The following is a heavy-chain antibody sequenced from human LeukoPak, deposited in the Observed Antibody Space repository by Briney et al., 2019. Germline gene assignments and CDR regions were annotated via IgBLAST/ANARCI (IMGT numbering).Heavy chain of an antibody. D-gene: IGHD4-23*01. Sequence: SETLPLTCTVSGGSISSGGYYWSCIRQHPGKGLEWIGYIYYSGSTYYNPSLKSRVTISVDTSKNQFSLKLSSVTAADTAVYYCARRGATVAYAFDIWGQGTMVTVSS. CDR2: IYYSGST. V-gene: IGHV4-31*03. CDR1: GGSISSGGYY. J-gene: IGHJ3*02. CDR3: ARRGATVAYAFDI.